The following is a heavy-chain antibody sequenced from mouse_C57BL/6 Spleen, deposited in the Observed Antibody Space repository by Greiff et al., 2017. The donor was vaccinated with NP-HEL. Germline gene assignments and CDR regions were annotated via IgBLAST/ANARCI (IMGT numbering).Heavy chain of an antibody. CDR1: GYTFTSYW. CDR2: IDPSDSYT. Sequence: QVQLKQPGAELVKPGASVKLSCKASGYTFTSYWMQWVKQRPGQGLEWIGEIDPSDSYTNYNQKFKGKATLTVDTSSSTAYMQLSSLTSEDSAVYDCARYSNYRGYYAMDYWGQGTSVTVSS. J-gene: IGHJ4*01. V-gene: IGHV1-50*01. CDR3: ARYSNYRGYYAMDY. D-gene: IGHD2-5*01.